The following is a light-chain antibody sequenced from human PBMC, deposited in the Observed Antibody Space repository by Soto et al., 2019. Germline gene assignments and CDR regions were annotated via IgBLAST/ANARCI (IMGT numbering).Light chain of an antibody. CDR1: SSDVGGYNY. J-gene: IGLJ1*01. CDR3: TSFRSGSAAFV. V-gene: IGLV2-14*01. Sequence: QSALTQPASVSGSPGQSITISCTGTSSDVGGYNYVSWYQHLPGKAPKLLIFEVSARPSGVSNRFSASKSGNTASLTISGLQAEDEADDYCTSFRSGSAAFVFGTGTKLTVL. CDR2: EVS.